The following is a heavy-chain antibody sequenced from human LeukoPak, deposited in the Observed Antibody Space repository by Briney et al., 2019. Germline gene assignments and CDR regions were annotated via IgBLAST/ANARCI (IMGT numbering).Heavy chain of an antibody. D-gene: IGHD6-13*01. Sequence: SETLSLTCAVYGGSFIDYYWSWLRQPPGKGLEWIGEINHSGSTNYNPSLKSRVTISVDTSKNQFSLKLSSVTAADTAVYYCARVFSSAAGTRGPNWFDPWGQGTLVTVSS. J-gene: IGHJ5*02. CDR2: INHSGST. CDR1: GGSFIDYY. V-gene: IGHV4-34*01. CDR3: ARVFSSAAGTRGPNWFDP.